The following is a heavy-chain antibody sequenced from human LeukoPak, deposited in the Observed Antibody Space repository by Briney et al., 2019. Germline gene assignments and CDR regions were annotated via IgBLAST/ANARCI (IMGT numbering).Heavy chain of an antibody. CDR3: AKDRVLYDSSGYYFDY. CDR1: GFTFSSYA. CDR2: ISGSGGST. J-gene: IGHJ4*02. D-gene: IGHD3-22*01. Sequence: PGGSLRLSCAASGFTFSSYAMSWVRQAPGKGLEWVSAISGSGGSTYYADSVKGRFTISRDNSKNTLYLQMNSLRAEDTAVYYCAKDRVLYDSSGYYFDYWGQGTLVTVSS. V-gene: IGHV3-23*01.